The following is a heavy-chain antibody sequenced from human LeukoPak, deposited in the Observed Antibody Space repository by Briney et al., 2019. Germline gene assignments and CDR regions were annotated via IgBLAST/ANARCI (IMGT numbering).Heavy chain of an antibody. CDR2: TYNSGST. CDR3: AGGLQWLAHDC. Sequence: SETLSLTCTVSGDSISSLYWSWIRQPPGKRLEWIGSTYNSGSTNYNPSLKSRVTISVDTSKNQLSLKLSSVTAADTAMYYCAGGLQWLAHDCWGQGTLVTVSS. D-gene: IGHD6-19*01. J-gene: IGHJ4*02. V-gene: IGHV4-59*08. CDR1: GDSISSLY.